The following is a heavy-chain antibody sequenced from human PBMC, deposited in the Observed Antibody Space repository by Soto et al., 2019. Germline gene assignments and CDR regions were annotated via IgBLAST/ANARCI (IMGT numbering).Heavy chain of an antibody. V-gene: IGHV3-23*01. CDR1: GFTFSSFA. Sequence: GGSLRLSCAASGFTFSSFAMNWVRQAPGRGLEWVSAVSGSGGSTYFADSVNGRFTISRDNSKNMLYLQMNRLRAEDTAVYYCAEGPSSGWLRNWFGPWGQGTLVTVSS. CDR2: VSGSGGST. CDR3: AEGPSSGWLRNWFGP. D-gene: IGHD6-19*01. J-gene: IGHJ5*02.